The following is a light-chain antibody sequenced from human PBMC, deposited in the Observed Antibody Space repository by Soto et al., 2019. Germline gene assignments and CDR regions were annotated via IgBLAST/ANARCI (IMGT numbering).Light chain of an antibody. CDR2: GAS. V-gene: IGKV3-15*01. J-gene: IGKJ1*01. Sequence: EIVMTQSPATLSVSAGERATLSCRASQSVNSNLAWYQQKPGQAPRLLLSGASTRATGIPASFSGSGSETEFTLTISSLQAEDVAVYYCQQYNHWWTFGQGTKVEMK. CDR1: QSVNSN. CDR3: QQYNHWWT.